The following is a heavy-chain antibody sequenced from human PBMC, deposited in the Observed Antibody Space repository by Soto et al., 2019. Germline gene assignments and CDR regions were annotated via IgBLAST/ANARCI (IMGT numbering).Heavy chain of an antibody. Sequence: SETLSLTCAVSGGSIRSGGYSWSWIRQPPGKGVEWIGYIYHSGSTYYNPSLKSRVTISVDRSKNQFSLKLSSVTAADTAVYYCARGNVVAIDYWGQGTLVTVSS. D-gene: IGHD2-21*01. J-gene: IGHJ4*02. CDR3: ARGNVVAIDY. CDR2: IYHSGST. V-gene: IGHV4-30-2*01. CDR1: GGSIRSGGYS.